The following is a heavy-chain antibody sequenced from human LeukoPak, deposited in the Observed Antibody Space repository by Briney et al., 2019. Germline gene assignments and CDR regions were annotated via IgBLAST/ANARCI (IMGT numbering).Heavy chain of an antibody. CDR2: ISGSGGST. CDR3: AKMDYYGSRPRGYYYGMDV. D-gene: IGHD3-10*01. J-gene: IGHJ6*02. Sequence: PGGSLRLSCAASGFTFSRYAMSWVRQAPGKGLEWVSAISGSGGSTYYADSVKGGFTISRDNSKNTLYLQMNSLRDEDTAVYYCAKMDYYGSRPRGYYYGMDVWGQGTTVTVSS. CDR1: GFTFSRYA. V-gene: IGHV3-23*01.